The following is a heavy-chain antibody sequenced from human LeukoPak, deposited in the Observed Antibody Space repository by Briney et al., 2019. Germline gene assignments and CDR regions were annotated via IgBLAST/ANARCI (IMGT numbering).Heavy chain of an antibody. V-gene: IGHV3-30*02. D-gene: IGHD3-22*01. CDR3: TKGHYDSSAYYTT. Sequence: GGSLRLSCAASGITFEDYGMHWVRQAPGKGLEWVTFIRYDGNNKYYADSVKGRFTVSRDNSKKTLYLEMNSLRPEDTAVYYCTKGHYDSSAYYTTWGQGTLIIVSS. CDR2: IRYDGNNK. CDR1: GITFEDYG. J-gene: IGHJ4*02.